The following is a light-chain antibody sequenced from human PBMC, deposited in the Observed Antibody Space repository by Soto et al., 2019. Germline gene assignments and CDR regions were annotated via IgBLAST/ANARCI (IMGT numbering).Light chain of an antibody. J-gene: IGLJ1*01. CDR1: SSDVGGYNY. CDR2: DVS. CDR3: CSYAGSYTYG. Sequence: QSVLTQPRSVSGSPGQSVTISCTGTSSDVGGYNYVSWYQQHPGKAPKLMIYDVSKRPSGVPDRFSGSKSGNTASLTISGLQAEDEADYYCCSYAGSYTYGSGTGTKVTVL. V-gene: IGLV2-11*01.